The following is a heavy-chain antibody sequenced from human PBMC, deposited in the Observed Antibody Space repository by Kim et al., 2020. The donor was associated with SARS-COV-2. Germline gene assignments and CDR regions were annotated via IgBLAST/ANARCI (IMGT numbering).Heavy chain of an antibody. V-gene: IGHV3-30*18. CDR2: ISYDGSRK. Sequence: GGSLRLSCAASGFSFSSYGMHWVRQAPGRGLEWVAVISYDGSRKYYADSVKGRFTSSRDNSKNTLYLQMNSLRAEDTAVYYYAKRLAGDCYYVDVWG. D-gene: IGHD2-21*01. CDR3: AKRLAGDCYYVDV. CDR1: GFSFSSYG. J-gene: IGHJ6*03.